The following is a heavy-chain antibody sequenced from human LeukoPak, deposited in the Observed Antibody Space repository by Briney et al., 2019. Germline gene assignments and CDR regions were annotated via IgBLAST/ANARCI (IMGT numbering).Heavy chain of an antibody. CDR2: ITVNGGTT. Sequence: GSLRLSCVGCGLSIGNYAMTWVRQAPGPGLEWVSSITVNGGTTKYEDSVRGRFTVSRDNSRNTVFLQMDSLRAEDTAVYYGAKDPNGDYIGAFDGWGQGTMVTVSS. J-gene: IGHJ3*01. CDR1: GLSIGNYA. D-gene: IGHD2-8*01. V-gene: IGHV3-23*01. CDR3: AKDPNGDYIGAFDG.